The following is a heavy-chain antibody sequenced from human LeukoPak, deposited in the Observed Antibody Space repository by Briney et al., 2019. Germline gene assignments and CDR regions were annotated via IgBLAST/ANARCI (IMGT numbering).Heavy chain of an antibody. V-gene: IGHV3-23*01. J-gene: IGHJ1*01. Sequence: GSLRLSFATPGFTLSRHAMSWVRQAPRKGLEWVSAISGSGGSTYYADSVKGRFTISRDNSKNTLYLQMNSLRAEDTAVYYCAKLLLAAADEYFQHWGQGTLVTVSS. CDR1: GFTLSRHA. CDR2: ISGSGGST. D-gene: IGHD6-13*01. CDR3: AKLLLAAADEYFQH.